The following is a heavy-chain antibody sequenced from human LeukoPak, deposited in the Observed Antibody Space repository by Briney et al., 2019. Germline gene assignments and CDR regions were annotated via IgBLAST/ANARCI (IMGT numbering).Heavy chain of an antibody. Sequence: ASVKVSCTVSGYTLTELSMHWVRQAPGKGLEWMGGFDPEDGETIYAQKFQGRVTMTRDTSTSTVYMELSSLRSEDTAVYYCARTMTTVTTSDVDYYYYGMDVWGQGTTVTVSS. J-gene: IGHJ6*02. D-gene: IGHD4-11*01. CDR1: GYTLTELS. CDR2: FDPEDGET. V-gene: IGHV1-24*01. CDR3: ARTMTTVTTSDVDYYYYGMDV.